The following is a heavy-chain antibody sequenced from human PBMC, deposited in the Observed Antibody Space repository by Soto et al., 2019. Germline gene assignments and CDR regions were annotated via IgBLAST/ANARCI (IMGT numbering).Heavy chain of an antibody. J-gene: IGHJ3*02. CDR3: AKPAGKNAFDI. Sequence: QVQLVQSGAEVQKPGSSVKVSCKASGGTFSSYTISWVRQAPGQGLEWMGRIIPILGIANYAQKFQGRVTITADKSTSTAYMELSSLRSEDTAVYYCAKPAGKNAFDIWGQGTMVTVSS. D-gene: IGHD6-19*01. CDR2: IIPILGIA. CDR1: GGTFSSYT. V-gene: IGHV1-69*02.